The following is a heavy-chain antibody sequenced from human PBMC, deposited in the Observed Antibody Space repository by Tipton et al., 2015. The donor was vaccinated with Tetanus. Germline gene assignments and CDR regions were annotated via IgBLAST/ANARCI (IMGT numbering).Heavy chain of an antibody. J-gene: IGHJ3*02. CDR3: ARHYDFNAFDI. CDR1: GGSISSSSYY. D-gene: IGHD3-3*01. Sequence: TLSLTCTVSGGSISSSSYYWGWIRQPPGKGLEWIGSIYYSGSTYYNPPLKSRVTISVDTSKNQFSLKLSSVTAADTAVYYCARHYDFNAFDIWGQGTMVTVSS. CDR2: IYYSGST. V-gene: IGHV4-39*01.